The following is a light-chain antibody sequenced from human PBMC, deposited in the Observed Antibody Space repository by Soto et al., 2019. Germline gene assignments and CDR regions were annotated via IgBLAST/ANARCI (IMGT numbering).Light chain of an antibody. CDR1: QSISSY. J-gene: IGKJ4*01. Sequence: DIQMTQSPSSLSASVGDRVTITCRASQSISSYLNWYQQKPGKAPKLLIYAASSLESGVPSRFSGSGSGTDFTLTISSLKPEDCATYYCHQRYSTPLTFGGATKVEIK. CDR3: HQRYSTPLT. V-gene: IGKV1-39*01. CDR2: AAS.